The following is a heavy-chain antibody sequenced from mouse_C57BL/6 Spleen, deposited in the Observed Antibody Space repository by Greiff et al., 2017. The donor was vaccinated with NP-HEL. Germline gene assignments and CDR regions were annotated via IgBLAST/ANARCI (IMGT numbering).Heavy chain of an antibody. J-gene: IGHJ2*01. D-gene: IGHD1-1*01. CDR1: GYTFTSYW. CDR2: IDPSDSYT. CDR3: ARWGTTKDD. V-gene: IGHV1-69*01. Sequence: QVQLQQPGAELVMPGASVKLSCKASGYTFTSYWMHWVKQRPGQGLEWIGEIDPSDSYTNYNQKFKGKATLTVDKSSSTAYMQLSSLTSEDSAVYYCARWGTTKDDRGQGTTVTV.